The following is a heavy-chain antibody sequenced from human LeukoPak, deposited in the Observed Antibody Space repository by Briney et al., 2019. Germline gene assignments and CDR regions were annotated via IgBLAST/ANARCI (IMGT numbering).Heavy chain of an antibody. CDR3: AKRGTSPFDY. Sequence: GGSLRLSCAASGFTFSSYGMHWVRQAPGTGLEWVAVISYDGSNKYYADSVKGRFTISRDNSKNTLYLQMNSLRAEDTAVYYCAKRGTSPFDYWGQGTLVTVSS. D-gene: IGHD1-1*01. V-gene: IGHV3-30*18. CDR2: ISYDGSNK. CDR1: GFTFSSYG. J-gene: IGHJ4*02.